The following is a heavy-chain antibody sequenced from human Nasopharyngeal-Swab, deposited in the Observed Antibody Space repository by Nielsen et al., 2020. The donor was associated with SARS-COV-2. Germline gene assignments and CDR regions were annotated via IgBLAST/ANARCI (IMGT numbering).Heavy chain of an antibody. CDR3: AKDGSGSGYYYYYYMDV. V-gene: IGHV3-11*01. D-gene: IGHD3-10*01. Sequence: RQAPGKGLEWVSYISSSGSTIYCADSVKGRFTISRDNAKNSLYLQMNSLRAEDTAVYYCAKDGSGSGYYYYYYMDVWGKGTTVTVSS. J-gene: IGHJ6*03. CDR2: ISSSGSTI.